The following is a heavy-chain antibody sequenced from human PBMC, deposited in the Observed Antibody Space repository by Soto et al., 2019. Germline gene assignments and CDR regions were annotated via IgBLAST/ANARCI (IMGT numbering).Heavy chain of an antibody. V-gene: IGHV3-48*02. CDR1: GFTFSTYS. CDR2: ISSSSSTI. Sequence: EVQLVESGGGLVQPGGSLRLSCAASGFTFSTYSMNWVRQAPGKGLEWVSYISSSSSTIYYADSVKGRFTISRDNAKNSLYRQMNSLRDEDTAVYYCARGLGYCIGGSCCSDYWGQGTLVTVSS. D-gene: IGHD2-15*01. CDR3: ARGLGYCIGGSCCSDY. J-gene: IGHJ4*02.